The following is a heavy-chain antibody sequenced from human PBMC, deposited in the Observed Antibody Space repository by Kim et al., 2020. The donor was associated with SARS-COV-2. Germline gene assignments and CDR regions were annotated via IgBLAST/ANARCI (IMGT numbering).Heavy chain of an antibody. CDR3: ASIIGTVVVAATLGIHDAFDI. Sequence: SETLSLTCTVSGGSISSSSYYWGWIRQPPGKGLEWIGSIYYSGSTYYNPSLKSRVTISVDTSKNQFSLKLSSVTAADTAVYYCASIIGTVVVAATLGIHDAFDIWGQGTMVTVSS. V-gene: IGHV4-39*01. J-gene: IGHJ3*02. D-gene: IGHD2-15*01. CDR2: IYYSGST. CDR1: GGSISSSSYY.